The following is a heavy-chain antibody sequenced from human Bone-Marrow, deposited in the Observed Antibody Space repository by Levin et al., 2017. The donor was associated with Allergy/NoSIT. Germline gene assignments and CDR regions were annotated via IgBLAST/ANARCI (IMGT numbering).Heavy chain of an antibody. Sequence: GGSLRLSCAASGFSFSTYWMAWVRQAPGKGLEWVANINQNGSQKYYVDSVKGRFTISRDNAKNSVYLQMNSLRADDTAVYYCARKGLPDYWGQGTLVAVSS. V-gene: IGHV3-7*01. J-gene: IGHJ4*02. CDR1: GFSFSTYW. CDR3: ARKGLPDY. CDR2: INQNGSQK.